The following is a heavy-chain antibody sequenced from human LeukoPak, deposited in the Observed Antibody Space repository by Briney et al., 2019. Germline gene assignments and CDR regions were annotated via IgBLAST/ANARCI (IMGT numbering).Heavy chain of an antibody. CDR2: ITNNGIGT. CDR1: GFTFSSYA. J-gene: IGHJ4*02. CDR3: VKDRSDILTGPGSN. D-gene: IGHD3-9*01. Sequence: GGSLRLSCSASGFTFSSYAMHWVRQAPGKGLEYVSAITNNGIGTYYADSVKGRFTISRDNSKNTLYLQMSSLRAEDTAVYYCVKDRSDILTGPGSNWGQGTLVTVSS. V-gene: IGHV3-64D*06.